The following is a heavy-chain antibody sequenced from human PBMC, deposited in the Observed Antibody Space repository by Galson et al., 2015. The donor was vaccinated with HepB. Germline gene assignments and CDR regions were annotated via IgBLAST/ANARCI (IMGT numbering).Heavy chain of an antibody. CDR3: AKDGGYYFDY. J-gene: IGHJ4*02. V-gene: IGHV3-33*06. CDR1: GFTFSSYG. Sequence: SLRLSCAASGFTFSSYGMHWVRQAPGKGLEWVAVMWYDGSNKYYADSVKGRFTISRDNSKNTLYLQMNSLRAEDTAVYYCAKDGGYYFDYWGQGTLVTVSS. CDR2: MWYDGSNK.